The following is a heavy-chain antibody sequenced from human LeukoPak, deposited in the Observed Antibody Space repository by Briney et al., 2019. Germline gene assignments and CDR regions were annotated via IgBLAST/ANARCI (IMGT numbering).Heavy chain of an antibody. D-gene: IGHD2-15*01. CDR3: TKDRSGSFSSDY. CDR1: GFTFSNAW. V-gene: IGHV3-49*04. Sequence: PGGSLRLSCAASGFTFSNAWMTWVRQAPGKGLEWVSFIRSQVYGGTAEYAASVKGRFTMSRDDSKGIAYLQMNSLKSEDTAVYYCTKDRSGSFSSDYWGQGTLVTVSS. CDR2: IRSQVYGGTA. J-gene: IGHJ4*02.